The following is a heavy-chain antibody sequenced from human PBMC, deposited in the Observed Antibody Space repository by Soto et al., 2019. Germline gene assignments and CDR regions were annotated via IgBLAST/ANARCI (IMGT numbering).Heavy chain of an antibody. D-gene: IGHD1-1*01. V-gene: IGHV3-9*01. CDR2: ISWNSGSI. Sequence: GGSLRLSCAESGFTFDDYAMHWVRQVPGKGLEWVSGISWNSGSIDYADSVKGRFTISRDNGKNSLYLQMSSLRPEDTALYYCAKDALYNYYLDYWGQGTLVTVSS. J-gene: IGHJ4*02. CDR1: GFTFDDYA. CDR3: AKDALYNYYLDY.